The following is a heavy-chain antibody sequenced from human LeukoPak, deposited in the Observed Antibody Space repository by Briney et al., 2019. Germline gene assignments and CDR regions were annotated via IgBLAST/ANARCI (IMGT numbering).Heavy chain of an antibody. Sequence: ASVKVSCKASGYTFTSYGISWVRQAPGQGLEWMGWISAYNGNTNYAQKLQGRVTMTTDTSTSTAYMELRSLRSDDTAVYYCAREYYDYVWGSYRADPFKVQGFDYWGQGTLVTVSS. D-gene: IGHD3-16*02. CDR2: ISAYNGNT. CDR1: GYTFTSYG. J-gene: IGHJ4*02. CDR3: AREYYDYVWGSYRADPFKVQGFDY. V-gene: IGHV1-18*01.